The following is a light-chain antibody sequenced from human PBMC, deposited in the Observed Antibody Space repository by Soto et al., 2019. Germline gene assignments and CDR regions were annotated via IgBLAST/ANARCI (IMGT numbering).Light chain of an antibody. Sequence: EIVLTQSPATLSLSPGERATLSCRASQSVSSYLAWYQQKPGQAPRLLIYDASNRATGIPARFSGSGSGTDFTLTISSLKPEDFAVYYCQQRSNWPPSLTFGGGTKVEIK. V-gene: IGKV3-11*01. CDR3: QQRSNWPPSLT. CDR2: DAS. J-gene: IGKJ4*01. CDR1: QSVSSY.